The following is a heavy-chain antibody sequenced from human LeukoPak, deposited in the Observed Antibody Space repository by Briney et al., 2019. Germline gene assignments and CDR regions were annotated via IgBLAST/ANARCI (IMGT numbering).Heavy chain of an antibody. D-gene: IGHD3-10*01. CDR2: IRYDGSNK. CDR3: VSFYGSGSFDWFDP. J-gene: IGHJ5*02. Sequence: PGGSLRLSCAASGFTFSSYGMHWVRQAPGKGLEWVAFIRYDGSNKYYADSVKGRFTISRDNSKNTLYLQMNSLRAEDTAVCYCVSFYGSGSFDWFDPWGQGTLVTVSS. CDR1: GFTFSSYG. V-gene: IGHV3-30*02.